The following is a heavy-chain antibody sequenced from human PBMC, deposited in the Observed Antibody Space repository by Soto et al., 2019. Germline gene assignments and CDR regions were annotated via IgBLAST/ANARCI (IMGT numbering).Heavy chain of an antibody. J-gene: IGHJ5*02. CDR3: ARGQYYYGSGRGWFDP. V-gene: IGHV1-3*01. CDR1: GYTFTSYA. D-gene: IGHD3-10*01. CDR2: INAGNGNT. Sequence: QVPLVQSGAEVKKPGASVKVSCKASGYTFTSYAMHWVRQAPGQRLEWMGWINAGNGNTKYSQKFQGRVTITRDTSASTAYMELSSLRSEDTAVYYCARGQYYYGSGRGWFDPWGQGTLVTVSS.